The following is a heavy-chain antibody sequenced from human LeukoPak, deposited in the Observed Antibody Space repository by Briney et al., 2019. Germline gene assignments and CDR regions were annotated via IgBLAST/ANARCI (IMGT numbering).Heavy chain of an antibody. CDR2: IYCSGSS. D-gene: IGHD6-13*01. CDR1: GGSISSGDYY. V-gene: IGHV4-30-4*01. Sequence: PSQTLALTCNVSGGSISSGDYYWTWIRQPPGQGLEWIEYIYCSGSSYYNPSLKSRLIISVDMSKNQFSLKLSSVTAADTAVYYCYRGLGSSWYGDWGQGTLVTVSS. J-gene: IGHJ4*02. CDR3: YRGLGSSWYGD.